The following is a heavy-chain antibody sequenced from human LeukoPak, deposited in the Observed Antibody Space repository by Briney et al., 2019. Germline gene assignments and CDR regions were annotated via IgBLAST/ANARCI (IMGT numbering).Heavy chain of an antibody. CDR3: ARPQGAWFDAFEF. J-gene: IGHJ3*01. CDR1: VGSISTYY. CDR2: IHSTGST. V-gene: IGHV4-4*08. Sequence: PSETLSLTCTVSVGSISTYYGNWIRQSPTKGLEWIGSIHSTGSTKYNPALKSRVTISLDTSKKQFSLQLTSVTAADTAVYYCARPQGAWFDAFEFWGQGTMVTVSP. D-gene: IGHD3-22*01.